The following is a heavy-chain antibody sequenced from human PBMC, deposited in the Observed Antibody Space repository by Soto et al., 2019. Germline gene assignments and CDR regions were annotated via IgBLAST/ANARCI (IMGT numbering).Heavy chain of an antibody. V-gene: IGHV3-30-3*01. CDR2: ISYDGSNK. D-gene: IGHD6-19*01. J-gene: IGHJ3*02. CDR1: GFTFSSYA. Sequence: LRLSCAASGFTFSSYAMHWVRQAPGKGLEWVAVISYDGSNKYYADSVKGRFTISRDNSKNTLYLQMNSLRAEDTAVYYCAISIAVAPYDAAFDIWGQGTMVTVSS. CDR3: AISIAVAPYDAAFDI.